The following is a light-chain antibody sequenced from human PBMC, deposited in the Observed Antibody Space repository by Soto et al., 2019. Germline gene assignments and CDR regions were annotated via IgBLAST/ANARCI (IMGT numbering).Light chain of an antibody. J-gene: IGKJ1*01. V-gene: IGKV1-5*03. Sequence: DIQMTQSPSTLSASVGDRVTITCRASQSISSWLAWYQQKPGKAPKLLIYKASNLESGVPSRFSGSGSGTEFTLTISSLQPDDFATYYCQQYNSYSSFAQGTKVEIK. CDR1: QSISSW. CDR3: QQYNSYSS. CDR2: KAS.